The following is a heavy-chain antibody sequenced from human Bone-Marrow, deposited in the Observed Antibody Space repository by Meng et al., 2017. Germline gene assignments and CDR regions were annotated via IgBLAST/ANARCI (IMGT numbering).Heavy chain of an antibody. J-gene: IGHJ4*02. CDR3: AKYPVRITMVRGPNGYYFDY. CDR2: MSGSGGSI. CDR1: GFTFSSYA. V-gene: IGHV3-23*01. Sequence: GESLKISCAASGFTFSSYAMSWVRQAPGKGLEWVSGMSGSGGSIYYADSVKGRFTISRDNSKNTLYLQMNSLRGEDTAVYYCAKYPVRITMVRGPNGYYFDYWGQGTLVTVSS. D-gene: IGHD3-10*01.